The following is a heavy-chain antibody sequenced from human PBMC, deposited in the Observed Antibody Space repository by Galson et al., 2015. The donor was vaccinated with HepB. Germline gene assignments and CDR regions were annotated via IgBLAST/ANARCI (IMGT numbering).Heavy chain of an antibody. Sequence: CTVSGGSISSSSYYWGWIRQPPGKGLEWIGSIYYSGSTYYNPSLKSRVTISVDTSKNQLSLKLSSVTAADTAVYYCAGRRAKVVTPSRVYDFDYWGQGTLVTVSS. CDR2: IYYSGST. J-gene: IGHJ4*02. CDR1: GGSISSSSYY. V-gene: IGHV4-39*01. D-gene: IGHD4-23*01. CDR3: AGRRAKVVTPSRVYDFDY.